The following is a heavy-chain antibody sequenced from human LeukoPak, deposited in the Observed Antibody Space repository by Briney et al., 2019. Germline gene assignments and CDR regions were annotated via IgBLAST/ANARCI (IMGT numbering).Heavy chain of an antibody. J-gene: IGHJ4*02. CDR3: ARDSYYYDSSSRTFDY. CDR2: NNTNTGNP. Sequence: ASVKVSCKASGYTFTNYAINWVRQAPGQGLEWMGWNNTNTGNPTYAQGFTGRFVFSLDTSVSTAYLQISSLKAEDTAVYYCARDSYYYDSSSRTFDYWGQGTLVTVSS. D-gene: IGHD3-22*01. CDR1: GYTFTNYA. V-gene: IGHV7-4-1*02.